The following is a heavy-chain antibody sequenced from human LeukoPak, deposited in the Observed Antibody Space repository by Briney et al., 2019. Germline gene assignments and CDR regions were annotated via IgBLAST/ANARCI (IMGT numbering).Heavy chain of an antibody. D-gene: IGHD4-23*01. Sequence: SETLSLTCTVSGYSISSGYYWGWIRQPPGKGLEWIGSIYHSGSTNYNPSLKSRVTMSVDTSKNQFSLKLSSVTAADTAMYYCARVSRGNSVGGDYWGQGTLVTVSS. J-gene: IGHJ4*02. CDR1: GYSISSGYY. V-gene: IGHV4-38-2*02. CDR3: ARVSRGNSVGGDY. CDR2: IYHSGST.